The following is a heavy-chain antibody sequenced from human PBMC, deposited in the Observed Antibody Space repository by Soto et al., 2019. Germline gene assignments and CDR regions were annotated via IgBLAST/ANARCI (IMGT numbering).Heavy chain of an antibody. CDR3: ARGGTVAPPWFDP. D-gene: IGHD4-17*01. CDR2: IIPIFGTA. V-gene: IGHV1-69*12. CDR1: GGTFSSYA. Sequence: QVQLVQSGAEVKKPGSSVKVSCKASGGTFSSYAISWVRQAPGQGLEWMGGIIPIFGTANYAQKFQGRVTITADEAPSTAYMDLGSLRAEAAAGYHCARGGTVAPPWFDPWGQGTLVTVSS. J-gene: IGHJ5*02.